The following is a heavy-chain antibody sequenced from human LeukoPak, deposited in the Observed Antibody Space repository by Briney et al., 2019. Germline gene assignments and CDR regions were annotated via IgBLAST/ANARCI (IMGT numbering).Heavy chain of an antibody. D-gene: IGHD3-22*01. V-gene: IGHV5-51*01. CDR3: ASQTTSYYYDSSGYGAFDI. Sequence: GESLKISCKGSGYSFTSYWMGWVRQMPGKGLEWMGIIYPGDSDTRYSPSFQGQVTISADKSISTAYLQWSSLKASDTAMYYCASQTTSYYYDSSGYGAFDIWGQGTMVTVSS. J-gene: IGHJ3*02. CDR2: IYPGDSDT. CDR1: GYSFTSYW.